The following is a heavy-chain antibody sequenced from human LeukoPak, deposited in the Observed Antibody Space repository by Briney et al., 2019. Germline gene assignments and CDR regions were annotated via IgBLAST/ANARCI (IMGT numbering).Heavy chain of an antibody. D-gene: IGHD2-15*01. V-gene: IGHV3-21*01. CDR2: ISSSSTYI. Sequence: PGGSLRLSCTASGFTFSSYSMDWFCQAPGKGLEWVSSISSSSTYIYYADSVKSRFTISRDNAKNSLYLQMNSLRVEDTAVYYCARVSLAATNFWGQGTLVTVSS. J-gene: IGHJ4*02. CDR1: GFTFSSYS. CDR3: ARVSLAATNF.